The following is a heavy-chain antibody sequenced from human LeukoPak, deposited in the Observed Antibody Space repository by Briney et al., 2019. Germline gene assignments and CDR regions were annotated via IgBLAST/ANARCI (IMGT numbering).Heavy chain of an antibody. Sequence: GGSLRLSCAASGFTFSSYAMSWVRQAPGKGLEWVSAISATGGSTNYADSVKGRFTISRDNSKNTLYLQMHSLRAEDSAVYYCAKHQISSSWYAYWGQGPLVTVSS. D-gene: IGHD6-13*01. V-gene: IGHV3-23*01. CDR1: GFTFSSYA. CDR3: AKHQISSSWYAY. CDR2: ISATGGST. J-gene: IGHJ4*02.